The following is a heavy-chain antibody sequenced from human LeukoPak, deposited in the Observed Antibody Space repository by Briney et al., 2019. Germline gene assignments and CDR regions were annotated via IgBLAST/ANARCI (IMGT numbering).Heavy chain of an antibody. Sequence: ASVKVSCKASGYTFTGYYMHWVRQAPGQGLEWMGWINPNSGGTNYAQKFQGRVTMTRDTSISTAYMELSRLRSDDTAVYYCARGGWTTLSSGAFDIWGQGTMVTVSS. CDR1: GYTFTGYY. J-gene: IGHJ3*02. CDR2: INPNSGGT. CDR3: ARGGWTTLSSGAFDI. D-gene: IGHD3/OR15-3a*01. V-gene: IGHV1-2*02.